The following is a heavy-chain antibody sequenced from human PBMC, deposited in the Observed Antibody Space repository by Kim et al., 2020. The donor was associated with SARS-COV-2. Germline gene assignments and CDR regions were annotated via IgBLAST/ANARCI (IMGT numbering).Heavy chain of an antibody. CDR2: IYTSGST. CDR3: ARDRGDYYDSSGYWYFEL. CDR1: GGSISSGSYY. Sequence: SETLSLTCTVSGGSISSGSYYWSWIRQPAGKGLEWIGRIYTSGSTNYNPSLKSRVTISVDTSKNQFSLKLSSVTAADTAVYYCARDRGDYYDSSGYWYFELWGRGTLVTVSS. D-gene: IGHD3-22*01. J-gene: IGHJ2*01. V-gene: IGHV4-61*02.